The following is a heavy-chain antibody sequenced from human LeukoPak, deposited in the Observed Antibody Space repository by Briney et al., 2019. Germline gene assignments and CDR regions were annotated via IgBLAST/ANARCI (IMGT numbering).Heavy chain of an antibody. V-gene: IGHV1-18*01. D-gene: IGHD3-3*01. CDR2: ISAYNGNT. J-gene: IGHJ4*02. CDR1: GYTFTSYG. Sequence: GASVKVSCKASGYTFTSYGISWVRQAPGQGLEWMGWISAYNGNTNYAQKLQGRVTMTTDTSTSTAYMELRSLRSDDTAVYYCARDRTYYDLWSGPIPSYDYWGQGTLVTVSS. CDR3: ARDRTYYDLWSGPIPSYDY.